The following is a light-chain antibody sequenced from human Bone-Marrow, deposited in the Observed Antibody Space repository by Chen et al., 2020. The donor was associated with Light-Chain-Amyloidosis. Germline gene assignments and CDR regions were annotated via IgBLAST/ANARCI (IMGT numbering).Light chain of an antibody. CDR2: EDD. CDR1: SGSIDTNY. J-gene: IGLJ3*02. V-gene: IGLV6-57*01. CDR3: QSYQGSSQGV. Sequence: NFMLTQPHSVSESPGKTVIISCTRSSGSIDTNYVQWYQQRPGSSPTTVIDEDDQRPSGVPDRFSGSIARSSNSASLTISGLKTEDEADYYCQSYQGSSQGVFGGGTKLTVL.